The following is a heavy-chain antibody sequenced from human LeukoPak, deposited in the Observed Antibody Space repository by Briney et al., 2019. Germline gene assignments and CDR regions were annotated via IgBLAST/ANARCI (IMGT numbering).Heavy chain of an antibody. D-gene: IGHD3-3*01. CDR3: AATYYDFWSGQKAPSYYFDY. V-gene: IGHV1-8*01. CDR2: MNPNSGNT. Sequence: ASVKVSCKASRYTFTSYDINWVRQATGQGLEWMGWMNPNSGNTGYAQKFQGRVTMTTDTSTSTAYMELRSLRSDDTAVYYCAATYYDFWSGQKAPSYYFDYWGQGTLVTVSS. J-gene: IGHJ4*02. CDR1: RYTFTSYD.